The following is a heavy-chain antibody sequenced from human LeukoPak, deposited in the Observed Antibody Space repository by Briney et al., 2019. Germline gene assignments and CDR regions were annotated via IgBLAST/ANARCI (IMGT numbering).Heavy chain of an antibody. V-gene: IGHV3-11*04. CDR1: GVTFSGYY. J-gene: IGHJ3*02. CDR2: ISSSGSTI. CDR3: ARDQGSSGYYQDAFDI. D-gene: IGHD3-22*01. Sequence: GGTLRLSCAASGVTFSGYYMNWSCKAPGTGMELDSYISSSGSTIYYADSVKGRFTISRDNAKNSLYLQMNSLRAEDTAVYYCARDQGSSGYYQDAFDIWGQGTMVTVSS.